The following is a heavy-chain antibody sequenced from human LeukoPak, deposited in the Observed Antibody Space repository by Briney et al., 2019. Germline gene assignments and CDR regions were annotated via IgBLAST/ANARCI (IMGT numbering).Heavy chain of an antibody. D-gene: IGHD2/OR15-2a*01. Sequence: GRSLRLSCAASGFTFSSYAMHWVRQAPGKGLEWVAVISYDGSNKYYADSVKGRFTISRDNSKNSLYLQMNNLRAEDTAVYHCATGRILWKWGQGTLVTVSS. CDR2: ISYDGSNK. CDR3: ATGRILWK. CDR1: GFTFSSYA. V-gene: IGHV3-30-3*01. J-gene: IGHJ4*02.